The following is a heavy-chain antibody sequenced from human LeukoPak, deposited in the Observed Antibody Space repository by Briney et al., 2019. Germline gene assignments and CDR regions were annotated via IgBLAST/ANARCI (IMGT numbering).Heavy chain of an antibody. V-gene: IGHV4-39*01. Sequence: SETLSLTCIVSGGSIISGDYYWGWIRQPPGKGLEWIGSIFYSGSTYYNPSLKSRVTLSVDTSKNQFSLRLSSVTAADTAVYYCARRGSGSYRLFDYWGQGTLVTVSS. CDR1: GGSIISGDYY. J-gene: IGHJ4*02. CDR3: ARRGSGSYRLFDY. CDR2: IFYSGST. D-gene: IGHD1-26*01.